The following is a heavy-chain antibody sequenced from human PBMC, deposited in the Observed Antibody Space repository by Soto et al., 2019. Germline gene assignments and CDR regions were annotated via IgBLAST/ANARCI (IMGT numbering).Heavy chain of an antibody. V-gene: IGHV4-39*01. D-gene: IGHD6-19*01. CDR2: IYYSGST. CDR1: GGSINSSSYF. CDR3: ARHYSSGSRNWFDP. J-gene: IGHJ5*02. Sequence: SETLSLTCSVSGGSINSSSYFWGWVRQPPGKGLEWIGSIYYSGSTYYNPSLRSRVTISVDTSKNQFSLKLSSVTAADTAVFYCARHYSSGSRNWFDPWGQGALVTVSS.